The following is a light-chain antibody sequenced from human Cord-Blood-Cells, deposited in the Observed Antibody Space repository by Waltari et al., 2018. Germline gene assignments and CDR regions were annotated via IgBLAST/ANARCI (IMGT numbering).Light chain of an antibody. V-gene: IGKV1-39*01. Sequence: DIQMTQSTSSLSASVGDSVTITCRASQRISSYLNWYQQKPGKAPKLLIYAASSLQSGVPSRFSGSGSGTDFTLTISSLQPEDFATYYCQQSYSTPYTFGQGTKLEIK. CDR2: AAS. CDR1: QRISSY. CDR3: QQSYSTPYT. J-gene: IGKJ2*01.